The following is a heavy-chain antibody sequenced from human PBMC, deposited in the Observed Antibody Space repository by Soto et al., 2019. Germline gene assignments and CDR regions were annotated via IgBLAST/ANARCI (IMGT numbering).Heavy chain of an antibody. CDR2: ISYDGSNK. CDR1: GFTFSSYG. V-gene: IGHV3-30*18. D-gene: IGHD3-10*01. CDR3: AKGYISGIYKVDY. J-gene: IGHJ4*02. Sequence: QVQLVESGGGVVQPGRSLRLSCAASGFTFSSYGMHWVRQAPGKGLEWVTFISYDGSNKYYADSVKGRFTISRDNSKNMLYLQMNSLRAEDTAVYYCAKGYISGIYKVDYWGQGTLVTVSS.